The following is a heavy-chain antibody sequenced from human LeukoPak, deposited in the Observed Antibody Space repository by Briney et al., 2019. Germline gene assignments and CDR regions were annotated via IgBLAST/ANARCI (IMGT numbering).Heavy chain of an antibody. CDR3: ARRSIFYYMDV. CDR2: IDPSDSET. Sequence: GASLKISCKGSGYSFTKYWIGWVRQMPGKGLEWMGNIDPSDSETRHSPSFQGQVTISVDKSISTAYLQWSSLKASDTAMYYCARRSIFYYMDVWGKGTTVTVSS. J-gene: IGHJ6*03. D-gene: IGHD3-3*01. CDR1: GYSFTKYW. V-gene: IGHV5-51*01.